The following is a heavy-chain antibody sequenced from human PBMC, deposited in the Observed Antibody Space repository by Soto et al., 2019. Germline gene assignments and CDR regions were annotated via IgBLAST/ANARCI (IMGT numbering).Heavy chain of an antibody. J-gene: IGHJ6*02. V-gene: IGHV3-30*18. CDR3: AKDRGSSWPYYYYYYGMDV. CDR1: GFTLSSYA. CDR2: ISYDGSNK. D-gene: IGHD6-13*01. Sequence: QVQLVESGGGVVQPGRSLRLSCAASGFTLSSYAIHWVRQAPGKGLGWGAVISYDGSNKYYADSVKGRFTISRDNSKNTLYLQMNSLRAEDTAVYYCAKDRGSSWPYYYYYYGMDVWGQGTTVTVSS.